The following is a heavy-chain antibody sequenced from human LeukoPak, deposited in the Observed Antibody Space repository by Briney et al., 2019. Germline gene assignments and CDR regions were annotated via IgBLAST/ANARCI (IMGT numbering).Heavy chain of an antibody. D-gene: IGHD3-3*01. J-gene: IGHJ5*02. V-gene: IGHV4-39*01. CDR2: IYYSGST. CDR1: GGSISSSSYY. Sequence: SETLSVTCTVSGGSISSSSYYWGWIRQPPGKGLEWIGSIYYSGSTYYNPSLQSRVTISVDTSKNQFSLKLSSVTAADTAVYYCARGGGATIFGVVVNWFDPWGQGTLVTVSS. CDR3: ARGGGATIFGVVVNWFDP.